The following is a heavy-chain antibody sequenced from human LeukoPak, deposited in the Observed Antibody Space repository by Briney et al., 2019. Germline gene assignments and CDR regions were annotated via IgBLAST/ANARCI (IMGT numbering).Heavy chain of an antibody. CDR1: GFTFSSYA. D-gene: IGHD2-2*01. CDR3: AKGRFLGYCSSTSCPLA. CDR2: ISGSGGST. Sequence: GGSLRLSCTVSGFTFSSYAMGWVRQAPGKGLEWVSAISGSGGSTYYADSVKGRFTISRDNSKNTLYLQMNSLRAEDTAVYYCAKGRFLGYCSSTSCPLAWGQGTLVTVSS. J-gene: IGHJ5*02. V-gene: IGHV3-23*01.